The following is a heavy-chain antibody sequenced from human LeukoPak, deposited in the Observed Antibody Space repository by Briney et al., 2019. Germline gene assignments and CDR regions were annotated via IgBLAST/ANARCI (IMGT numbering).Heavy chain of an antibody. J-gene: IGHJ4*01. CDR3: ARFRTWGDKAFDY. CDR2: IGTTSGAI. D-gene: IGHD2-21*02. Sequence: GGSLRLSCAASGFTFNAFGMNWVRQAPGKGLEWVSYIGTTSGAIYYADSVKGRFTISRDSAKNSLYLQMNSLRAEDTAVYYCARFRTWGDKAFDYWGQEPWSPSPQ. V-gene: IGHV3-48*01. CDR1: GFTFNAFG.